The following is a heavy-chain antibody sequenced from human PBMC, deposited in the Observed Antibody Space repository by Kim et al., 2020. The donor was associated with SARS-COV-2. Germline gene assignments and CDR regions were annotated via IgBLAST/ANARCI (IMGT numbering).Heavy chain of an antibody. CDR1: GYTFTSYY. Sequence: ASVKVSCKASGYTFTSYYMHWVRQAPGQGLEWMGIINPSGGSTSYAQKFQGRVTXXXXXSTSTVYMELSXXXXXDTAVYYCARDNXXWGQGTLVTVSS. CDR2: INPSGGST. CDR3: ARDNXX. J-gene: IGHJ4*02. V-gene: IGHV1-46*01.